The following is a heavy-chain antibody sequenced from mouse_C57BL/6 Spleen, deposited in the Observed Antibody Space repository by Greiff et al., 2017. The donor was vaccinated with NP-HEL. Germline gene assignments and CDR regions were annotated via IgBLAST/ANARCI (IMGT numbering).Heavy chain of an antibody. CDR1: GFTFTDYY. Sequence: EVMLVESGGGLVQPGGSLSLSCAASGFTFTDYYMSWVRQPPGKALEWLGFIRNKANGYTTEYSASVKGRFTISRDNSQSILYLQMNALRAEASATYYCARNIEVKGGYFDDWGQGTTLTVSS. CDR3: ARNIEVKGGYFDD. D-gene: IGHD2-2*01. J-gene: IGHJ2*01. V-gene: IGHV7-3*01. CDR2: IRNKANGYTT.